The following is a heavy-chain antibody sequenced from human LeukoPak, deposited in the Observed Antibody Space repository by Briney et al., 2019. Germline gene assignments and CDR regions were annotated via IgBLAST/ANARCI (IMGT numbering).Heavy chain of an antibody. J-gene: IGHJ4*02. Sequence: KPSETLSLTCAVYGGSFSGYYWSWIRQPPGKGLEWIGEINHSGSTNYNPSLKSRVTISVDTSKNQFSLKLSSVTAADTAVYYCARGFYGHFDYWGQGTLVTVSS. CDR3: ARGFYGHFDY. V-gene: IGHV4-34*01. D-gene: IGHD4-17*01. CDR2: INHSGST. CDR1: GGSFSGYY.